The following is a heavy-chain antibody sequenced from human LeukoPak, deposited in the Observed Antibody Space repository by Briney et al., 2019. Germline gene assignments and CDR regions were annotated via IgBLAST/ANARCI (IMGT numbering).Heavy chain of an antibody. CDR1: GGSISSYY. CDR3: FGDGYSGHDAL. V-gene: IGHV4-59*01. J-gene: IGHJ4*02. CDR2: VYYSGST. Sequence: SETLSLTCTVSGGSISSYYWSWIRQPPGKGLERIGYVYYSGSTNYNPSPKRQVTISVDTAKNKFSLKLNSVTDADTAVYSYFGDGYSGHDALWGQGTLVTVSS. D-gene: IGHD5-12*01.